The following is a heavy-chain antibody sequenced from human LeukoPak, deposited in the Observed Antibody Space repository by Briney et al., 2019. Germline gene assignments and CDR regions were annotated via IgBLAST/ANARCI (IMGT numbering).Heavy chain of an antibody. CDR1: VYSISSGYY. CDR2: IHHSGIT. V-gene: IGHV4-38-2*02. CDR3: ARDLYDDNRCFDF. Sequence: SQTLSLTCTVSVYSISSGYYWGWIRQPPGKGLEWIGSIHHSGITYYNPSLKSRVTISVETSQNQFSLRVDSVTAADTAVYYCARDLYDDNRCFDFWGQGILVTVSS. J-gene: IGHJ4*02. D-gene: IGHD1-14*01.